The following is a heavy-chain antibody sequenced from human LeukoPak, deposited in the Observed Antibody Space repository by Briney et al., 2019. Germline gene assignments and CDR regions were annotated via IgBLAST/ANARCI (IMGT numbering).Heavy chain of an antibody. CDR2: INPNSGGT. D-gene: IGHD3-16*02. Sequence: ASVKVSCKASGYTFTGYYMHWVRQAPGQGLEWMGWINPNSGGTNYAQKFQGRVTMTRDTSISTAYMELSRLRSDDTAVYCCAREGQVYDYIWGSYRLSSAPAALGYWGQGTLVTVSS. V-gene: IGHV1-2*02. CDR1: GYTFTGYY. CDR3: AREGQVYDYIWGSYRLSSAPAALGY. J-gene: IGHJ4*02.